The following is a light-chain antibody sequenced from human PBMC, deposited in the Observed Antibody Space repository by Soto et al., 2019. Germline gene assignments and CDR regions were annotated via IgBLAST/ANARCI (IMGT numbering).Light chain of an antibody. CDR1: QIIRSC. CDR2: DAS. Sequence: PITQYPFTLAGSVGDRVTITCLASQIIRSCLTWYQQKPGKAPKLMIYDASSLESGVPSRFSGSGSGTEFTLTISSLQPDDFATYYCQQYNSYPRTFGQGTKVDI. V-gene: IGKV1-5*01. CDR3: QQYNSYPRT. J-gene: IGKJ1*01.